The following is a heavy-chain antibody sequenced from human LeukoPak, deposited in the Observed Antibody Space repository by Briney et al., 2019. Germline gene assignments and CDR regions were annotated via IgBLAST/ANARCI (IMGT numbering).Heavy chain of an antibody. CDR2: ISYDGSNK. CDR3: AKEEGGSSGWPNYLYYFDY. Sequence: GGSLRLSCAASGFTFSSYVMHWVRQAPGKGLEWVAVISYDGSNKYYADSVKGRFTISRDNSKNTLYLQMNSLRAEDTAVYYCAKEEGGSSGWPNYLYYFDYWGQGTLVTVSS. J-gene: IGHJ4*02. CDR1: GFTFSSYV. V-gene: IGHV3-30*18. D-gene: IGHD6-19*01.